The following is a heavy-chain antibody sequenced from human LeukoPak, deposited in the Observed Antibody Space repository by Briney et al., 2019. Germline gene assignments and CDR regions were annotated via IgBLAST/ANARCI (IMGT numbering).Heavy chain of an antibody. V-gene: IGHV4-39*07. CDR3: ARAYYYDSSGYFYFDY. D-gene: IGHD3-22*01. CDR1: GGSISSSSYY. CDR2: IYYSGST. Sequence: SETLSLTCTVSGGSISSSSYYWGWIRQPPGKGLEWIGSIYYSGSTHYNPSLKSRVTISVDTSKNQFSLKLSSVTAADTAVYYCARAYYYDSSGYFYFDYWGQGTLVTVSS. J-gene: IGHJ4*02.